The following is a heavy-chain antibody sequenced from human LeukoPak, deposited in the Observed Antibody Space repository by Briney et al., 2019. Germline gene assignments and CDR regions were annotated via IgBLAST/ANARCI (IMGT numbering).Heavy chain of an antibody. CDR1: GFTFTNYA. Sequence: PGGSLRLSCAASGFTFTNYAMHWVRQAPGKGLGWVALTSFDGSVEYYADSVKGRVTISKDISKNTVYLQMNSLTSEDTAVYYCARGDYGTYGYFLHGGQGTLVTVSS. J-gene: IGHJ1*01. CDR3: ARGDYGTYGYFLH. CDR2: TSFDGSVE. D-gene: IGHD4-17*01. V-gene: IGHV3-30-3*01.